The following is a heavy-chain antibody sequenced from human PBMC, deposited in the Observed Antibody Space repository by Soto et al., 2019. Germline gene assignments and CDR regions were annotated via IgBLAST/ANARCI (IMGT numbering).Heavy chain of an antibody. J-gene: IGHJ4*02. V-gene: IGHV3-53*01. D-gene: IGHD3-10*01. Sequence: EVQLVESGGGLIQPGGSLRLSCAVSGFTVSNNYMSWVRQAPGKGLEGVSVIYSGGYTAYGDSVKGRFTIYRDNSKNTYYIKKKGVGAHDNGVYYCATLTGGGGYWGQGTLVTVSS. CDR1: GFTVSNNY. CDR2: IYSGGYT. CDR3: ATLTGGGGY.